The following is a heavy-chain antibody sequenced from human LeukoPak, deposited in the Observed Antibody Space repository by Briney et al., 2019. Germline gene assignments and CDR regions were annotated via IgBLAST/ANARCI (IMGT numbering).Heavy chain of an antibody. CDR1: GGSFSSYY. Sequence: SETLSLTCAVYGGSFSSYYWSWIRQSPGKGLEWIGEINHSGTTKYNPSLKSRVTISVDTPQNRSSLRLSSVTAADTAVYYCTRNNWFDPWGQGTLVTVSS. V-gene: IGHV4-34*01. CDR2: INHSGTT. CDR3: TRNNWFDP. J-gene: IGHJ5*02.